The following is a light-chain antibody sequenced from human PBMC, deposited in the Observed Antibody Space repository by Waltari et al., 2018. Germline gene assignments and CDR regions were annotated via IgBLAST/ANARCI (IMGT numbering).Light chain of an antibody. J-gene: IGKJ4*01. V-gene: IGKV1-33*01. CDR2: DAS. CDR1: QDISNS. Sequence: DIQMTQSPPSLSAAVGNRVTITCQASQDISNSLNWYQQKPGTAPKLLIYDASNLETGVPSRFSGSGSGTNFIFTISSLQPEDFATYYCQHYSSILPGLTFGGGTRVEMK. CDR3: QHYSSILPGLT.